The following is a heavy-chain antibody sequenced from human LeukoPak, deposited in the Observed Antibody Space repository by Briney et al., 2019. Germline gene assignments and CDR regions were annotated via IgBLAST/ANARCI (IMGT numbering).Heavy chain of an antibody. J-gene: IGHJ4*02. CDR2: IYYSGST. Sequence: PSETLSLTCTVSGGSIGSSSYYWGWIRQPPGKGLEWIGTIYYSGSTYYNPSLKSRVTISVDTSKNQFSLKLSSVTAADTAVYFCARASGDYARAYYFDYWGQGTLVTVSS. CDR1: GGSIGSSSYY. V-gene: IGHV4-39*07. D-gene: IGHD4-17*01. CDR3: ARASGDYARAYYFDY.